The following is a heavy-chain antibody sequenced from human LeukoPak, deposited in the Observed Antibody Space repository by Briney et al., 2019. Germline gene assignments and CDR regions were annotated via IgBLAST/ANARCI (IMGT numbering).Heavy chain of an antibody. V-gene: IGHV3-13*01. Sequence: GGSLRLSCAASGFTFSNYDMHWVRQAPGRGLEWVSSIGTAADTYYPGYVMGRFTISRENTNNSLYLQINDLRAGDTAVYYCARGPIVGITETKGYFDYWGQGILVTVSS. D-gene: IGHD1-7*01. CDR3: ARGPIVGITETKGYFDY. CDR2: IGTAADT. CDR1: GFTFSNYD. J-gene: IGHJ4*02.